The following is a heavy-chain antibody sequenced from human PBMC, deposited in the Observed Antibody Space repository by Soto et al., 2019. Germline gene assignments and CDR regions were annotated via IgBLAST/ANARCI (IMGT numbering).Heavy chain of an antibody. CDR1: GFSLATGRVG. V-gene: IGHV2-5*02. J-gene: IGHJ5*02. CDR2: LYWDDTK. D-gene: IGHD1-26*01. CDR3: AKTSSQGGRWFDP. Sequence: QITLKESGPTLVKRTETLTRTCSFSGFSLATGRVGVAWIRQPPGKALEWLALLYWDDTKRYSPSLSNRLTIDKDNSKNQVVLTMTNMDPVDTATFYCAKTSSQGGRWFDPWGQGILVTVSS.